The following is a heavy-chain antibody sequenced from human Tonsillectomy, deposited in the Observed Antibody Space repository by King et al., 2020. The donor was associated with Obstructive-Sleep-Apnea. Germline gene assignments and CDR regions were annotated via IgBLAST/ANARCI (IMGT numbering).Heavy chain of an antibody. CDR1: DGFISGSY. CDR3: ARDLVREGSMDV. Sequence: QLQESGPGLLKSSETLSLTCTVSDGFISGSYWSWIRQPPGKGLEWIGFISYSGNSNYNPSLRGRVAISIDTSKNHFSMRLHSLTAADTAVYYCARDLVREGSMDVWGHGTTVIVSS. J-gene: IGHJ6*02. D-gene: IGHD5-24*01. CDR2: ISYSGNS. V-gene: IGHV4-59*01.